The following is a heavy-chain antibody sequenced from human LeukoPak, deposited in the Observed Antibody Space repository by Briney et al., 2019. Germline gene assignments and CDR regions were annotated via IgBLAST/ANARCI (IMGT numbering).Heavy chain of an antibody. J-gene: IGHJ1*01. CDR3: ARLAGGYGDYVRYFQH. CDR2: IIPIFGTA. Sequence: VASVKVSCKASGGTFSSYAISWVRQAPGQGLEWMGGIIPIFGTANYAQKFQGRVTITTDESTSTAYMELSSLRSEDTAVYYCARLAGGYGDYVRYFQHWGQGTLVTVSS. D-gene: IGHD4-17*01. CDR1: GGTFSSYA. V-gene: IGHV1-69*05.